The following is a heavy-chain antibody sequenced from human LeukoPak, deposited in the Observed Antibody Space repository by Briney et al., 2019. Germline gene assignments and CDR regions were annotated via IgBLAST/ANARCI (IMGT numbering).Heavy chain of an antibody. CDR1: GFTFSSYV. D-gene: IGHD3-22*01. CDR2: ISSNGGST. Sequence: SGGSLRLSCAASGFTFSSYVMYWVRQAPGKGLEYVSSISSNGGSTYYANSVKGRFTISRDNSKNTLYLQMGSLRAEGMAVYYCARGGQSKYDSSGYLNYFDYWGQGTLVTVSS. V-gene: IGHV3-64*01. J-gene: IGHJ4*02. CDR3: ARGGQSKYDSSGYLNYFDY.